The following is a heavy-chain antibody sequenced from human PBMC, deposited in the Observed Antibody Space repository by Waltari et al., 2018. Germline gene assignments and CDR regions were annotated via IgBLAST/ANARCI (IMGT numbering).Heavy chain of an antibody. D-gene: IGHD4-17*01. CDR2: IIPIFGTA. J-gene: IGHJ3*02. V-gene: IGHV1-69*05. CDR1: GGTFSSYA. CDR3: ARSRRGLRWYQDAFDI. Sequence: QVQLVQSGAEVKKPGSSVKVSCKASGGTFSSYAISWVQQAPGQGLEWMGGIIPIFGTANYAQKFQGRVTITTDESTSTAYMELSSLRSEDTAVYYCARSRRGLRWYQDAFDIWGQGTMVTVSS.